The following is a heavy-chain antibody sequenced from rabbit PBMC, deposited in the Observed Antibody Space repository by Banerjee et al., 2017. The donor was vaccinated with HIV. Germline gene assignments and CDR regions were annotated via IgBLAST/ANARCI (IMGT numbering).Heavy chain of an antibody. CDR3: ARERRHSYDDYGDYRYCFNL. V-gene: IGHV1S7*01. CDR1: GFDFSSYY. Sequence: QLKESGGGLVQPGGSLKLSCKASGFDFSSYYMSWVRQAPGKGLEWIGYIDPVFGSTYYASWLKGRFPIASNNAQNPLYLQLNSLTAADTATYFCARERRHSYDDYGDYRYCFNLWGPGTLVTVS. J-gene: IGHJ4*01. D-gene: IGHD2-1*01. CDR2: IDPVFGST.